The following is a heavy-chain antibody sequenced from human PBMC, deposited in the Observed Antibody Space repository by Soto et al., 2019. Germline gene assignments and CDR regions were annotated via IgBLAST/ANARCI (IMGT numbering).Heavy chain of an antibody. CDR3: ARESTRMIVVVITRVGAFDI. CDR2: INPNSGGT. J-gene: IGHJ3*02. CDR1: GYTFTGYY. V-gene: IGHV1-2*02. Sequence: ASVKVSCKASGYTFTGYYMHWVRQAPGQGLEWMGWINPNSGGTNYAQKFQGRVTMTRDTSISTAYTELSRLRSDDTAVYYCARESTRMIVVVITRVGAFDIWGQGTMVTVSS. D-gene: IGHD3-22*01.